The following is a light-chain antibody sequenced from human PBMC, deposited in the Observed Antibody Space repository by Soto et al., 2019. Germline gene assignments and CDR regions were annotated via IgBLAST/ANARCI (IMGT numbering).Light chain of an antibody. CDR3: CSYAGSYPLYV. Sequence: PPPPMFRAPGQSVTPSCPRTNSDVGGYNYVSWYQQHPGKAPKLMIYDVSKRPSGVPDRFSGSKSGNTASLTISGLQAEDEADYYCCSYAGSYPLYVFGTGTKVTVL. V-gene: IGLV2-11*01. CDR2: DVS. J-gene: IGLJ1*01. CDR1: NSDVGGYNY.